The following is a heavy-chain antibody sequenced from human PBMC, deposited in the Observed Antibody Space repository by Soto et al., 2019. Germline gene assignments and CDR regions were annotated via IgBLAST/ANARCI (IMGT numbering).Heavy chain of an antibody. V-gene: IGHV5-51*01. D-gene: IGHD3-10*01. CDR3: ATQGHYYGSGSYPFDY. Sequence: GDSRKISCNGSGYSFTSYWIGWVLQMPVKGLEWMGIIYPGDSDTSYSPSFQGQVTISADKSISTAYLQWSSLKASDTAMYYCATQGHYYGSGSYPFDYWGQGTLVTVSS. J-gene: IGHJ4*02. CDR1: GYSFTSYW. CDR2: IYPGDSDT.